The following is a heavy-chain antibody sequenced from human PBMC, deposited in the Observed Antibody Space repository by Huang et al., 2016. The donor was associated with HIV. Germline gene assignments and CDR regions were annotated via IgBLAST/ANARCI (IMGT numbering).Heavy chain of an antibody. V-gene: IGHV3-23*01. CDR3: AKGIKSSGSYYFDY. J-gene: IGHJ4*02. CDR1: GFTFTNYA. CDR2: IRCNGGST. D-gene: IGHD3-10*01. Sequence: EVQLLESGGGLVQPGGSLRLSCAASGFTFTNYAMNWVRQAPGKGLGWVSTIRCNGGSTDYADSVKGRFTITRDNSKNTLYLHMNSLRVEDTAVYYCAKGIKSSGSYYFDYWGQGTLVTVSS.